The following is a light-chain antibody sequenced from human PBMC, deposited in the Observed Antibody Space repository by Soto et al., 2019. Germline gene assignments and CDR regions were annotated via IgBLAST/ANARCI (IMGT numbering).Light chain of an antibody. CDR1: QSISDT. Sequence: EIVMTQSPATLSVSPGGRATLSCRASQSISDTLAWYQQKPGQAPRLLIYGASRRATGFPARFSGSGSGTDFTLTISSLQSEDVAVYYCQQYDNLPWTFGQGTKVEI. J-gene: IGKJ1*01. V-gene: IGKV3-15*01. CDR2: GAS. CDR3: QQYDNLPWT.